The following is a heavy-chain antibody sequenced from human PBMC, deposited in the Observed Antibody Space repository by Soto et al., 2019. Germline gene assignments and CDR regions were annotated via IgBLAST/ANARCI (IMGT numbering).Heavy chain of an antibody. CDR1: GFTFGDYA. V-gene: IGHV3-49*04. Sequence: GRSLRLSCTASGFTFGDYAMSWVRQAPGKGLERVGFIRSKAYGGTTEYAASVKGRFTISRGDSKSIAYLQMNSLKNEDTAVYYCTRDRGSTYYYDSSGYYYYYYGMDVWGQGTTVTVCS. D-gene: IGHD3-22*01. CDR2: IRSKAYGGTT. J-gene: IGHJ6*02. CDR3: TRDRGSTYYYDSSGYYYYYYGMDV.